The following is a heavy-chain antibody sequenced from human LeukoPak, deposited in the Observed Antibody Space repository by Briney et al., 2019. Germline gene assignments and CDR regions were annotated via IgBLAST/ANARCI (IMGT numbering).Heavy chain of an antibody. J-gene: IGHJ5*02. CDR3: ARDLTLRSIP. CDR1: GYTFTSYD. D-gene: IGHD2-2*02. V-gene: IGHV1-2*02. CDR2: INPNSGGT. Sequence: ASVKVPCKASGYTFTSYDFHWLRQDTVYVLEWMGWINPNSGGTNYAQKFQGRVTMTRDTSISTAYMELSRLTSDDTAVYYCARDLTLRSIPWGQGTLVTVSS.